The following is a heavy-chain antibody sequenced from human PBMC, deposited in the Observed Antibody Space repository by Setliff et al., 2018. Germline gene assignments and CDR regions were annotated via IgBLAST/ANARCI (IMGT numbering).Heavy chain of an antibody. CDR3: ARDPPWELRYFDL. CDR1: RFTFSNYW. V-gene: IGHV3-7*01. CDR2: IKEDGSEK. Sequence: GGSLRLSCAASRFTFSNYWTSWVRQAPGKGLEWVANIKEDGSEKYYVDSVKGRFSISRDNAKNSLYLQMNSLRAEDTAVYYCARDPPWELRYFDLWGRGTLVTVSS. J-gene: IGHJ2*01. D-gene: IGHD1-26*01.